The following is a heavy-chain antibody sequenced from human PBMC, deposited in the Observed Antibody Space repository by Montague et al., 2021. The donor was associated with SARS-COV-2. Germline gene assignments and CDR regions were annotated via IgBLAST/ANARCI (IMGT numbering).Heavy chain of an antibody. V-gene: IGHV4-38-2*02. CDR1: GFSIGSGDY. CDR3: VREKAGGLRNVFDI. Sequence: SETLSHTCTVSGFSIGSGDYWGWIRQPPGKGLEWIGSIYHSGTTYYNPXXQGRLTMSIDTSTNQFSLRLTSVTAADTAVFFCVREKAGGLRNVFDIWDQGTTVTVSS. CDR2: IYHSGTT. J-gene: IGHJ3*02.